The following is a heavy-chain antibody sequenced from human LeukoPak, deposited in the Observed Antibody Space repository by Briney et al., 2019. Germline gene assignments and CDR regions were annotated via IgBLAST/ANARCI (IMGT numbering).Heavy chain of an antibody. D-gene: IGHD4-23*01. Sequence: KSSETLSLTCTVSGFSITSYYWSWIRQPPGKGLEWIGYIYHNGKTNCNPSFKSRVTISLDTSENQFSLKLGSVTAADTAVYFCASFSDNGGNFFDYWGQGTLVTVSS. V-gene: IGHV4-59*08. CDR2: IYHNGKT. CDR3: ASFSDNGGNFFDY. J-gene: IGHJ4*02. CDR1: GFSITSYY.